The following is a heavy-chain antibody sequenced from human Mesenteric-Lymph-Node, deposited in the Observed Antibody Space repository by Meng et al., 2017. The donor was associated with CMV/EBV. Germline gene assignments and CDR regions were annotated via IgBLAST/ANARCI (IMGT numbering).Heavy chain of an antibody. J-gene: IGHJ4*02. D-gene: IGHD2/OR15-2a*01. Sequence: ESAPGLLNPSGTLSPTCIVSVVSVTIGAYHWSWIRQSPGKGLEWIGYIYGTGITIYNPSLKSRVTILLETSKNQFSLKLNSVTTADTAVYYCAKSRSSTPGIVDDWGQGTLVTVSS. V-gene: IGHV4-61*08. CDR1: VVSVTIGAYH. CDR2: IYGTGIT. CDR3: AKSRSSTPGIVDD.